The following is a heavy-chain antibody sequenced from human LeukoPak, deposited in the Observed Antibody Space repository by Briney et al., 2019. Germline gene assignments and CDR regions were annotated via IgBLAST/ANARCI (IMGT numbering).Heavy chain of an antibody. D-gene: IGHD6-13*01. V-gene: IGHV4-39*01. CDR1: GGSISSSTYY. J-gene: IGHJ3*02. CDR2: IYYSGST. Sequence: PSKTLSLTCTVSGGSISSSTYYWGWIRQPPGKGLEWIGSIYYSGSTYYNASLKSRVTISADTSKNQFSLKLSSVTAADTAVYYCARPLSGSSSWHGDAFDIWGQGTMVTVSS. CDR3: ARPLSGSSSWHGDAFDI.